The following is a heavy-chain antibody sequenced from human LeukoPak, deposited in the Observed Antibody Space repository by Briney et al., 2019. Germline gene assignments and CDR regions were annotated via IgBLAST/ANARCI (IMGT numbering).Heavy chain of an antibody. CDR1: GFTFSNYE. Sequence: GGSLRLSCAASGFTFSNYEMKWVRQAPGKGLEWVSYISSSGSTIYYADSVKGRFTISRDNTKNSLYLQMNSLRVEDTAVYYCARGSITIFGLVTLWGQGTLVTVSS. D-gene: IGHD3-3*01. CDR2: ISSSGSTI. CDR3: ARGSITIFGLVTL. V-gene: IGHV3-48*03. J-gene: IGHJ4*02.